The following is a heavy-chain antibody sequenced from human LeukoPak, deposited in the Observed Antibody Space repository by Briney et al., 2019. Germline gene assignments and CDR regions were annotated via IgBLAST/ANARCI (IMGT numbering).Heavy chain of an antibody. Sequence: NPSETLSLTCTVSGYSISSGYYWGWIRQPPGKGLEWIGNIYPSGTTYYNPSLKTRVTISVDTSKNQFSLKLSSVTAADTAVYYCARVGYSGSLSGSFDIWGQGTMVTVSS. D-gene: IGHD1-26*01. CDR1: GYSISSGYY. V-gene: IGHV4-38-2*02. CDR2: IYPSGTT. CDR3: ARVGYSGSLSGSFDI. J-gene: IGHJ3*02.